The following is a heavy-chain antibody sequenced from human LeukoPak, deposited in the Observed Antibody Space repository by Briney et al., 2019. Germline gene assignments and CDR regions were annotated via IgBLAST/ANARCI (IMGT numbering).Heavy chain of an antibody. D-gene: IGHD5-12*01. V-gene: IGHV3-21*01. CDR2: ISSGSSYI. J-gene: IGHJ6*03. Sequence: PGGSLRLSCAASGFTFSNCNMNWVRQAPGKGLEWVSAISSGSSYIYYADSLKGRFTISRDNAKSSLYLQMNSLRAEDTAVYYCARVTYSGYDWRIYYYYYMDVWGKGTTVTVSS. CDR3: ARVTYSGYDWRIYYYYYMDV. CDR1: GFTFSNCN.